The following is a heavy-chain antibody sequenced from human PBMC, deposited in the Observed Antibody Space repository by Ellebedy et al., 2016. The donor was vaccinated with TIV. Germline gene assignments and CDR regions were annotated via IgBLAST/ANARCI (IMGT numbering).Heavy chain of an antibody. CDR1: GFTFSSYW. CDR3: ARGPAGYNAGKHDF. D-gene: IGHD1-14*01. J-gene: IGHJ4*02. CDR2: IKYDLSQT. V-gene: IGHV3-7*01. Sequence: PGGSLRLSCAASGFTFSSYWMSWVRQAPGEGLEWVANIKYDLSQTYSLDSVKGRFTISRDNAKNSLYLHMNSLRAEDTALYYCARGPAGYNAGKHDFWGQGTLVVVSS.